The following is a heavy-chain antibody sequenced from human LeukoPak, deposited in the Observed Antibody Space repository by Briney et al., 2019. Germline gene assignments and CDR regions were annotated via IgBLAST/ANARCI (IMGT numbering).Heavy chain of an antibody. CDR1: GGTFSSYA. CDR3: AGRNDYSNYPPSDKNYYYGMDV. Sequence: SVKVSCKASGGTFSSYAISWVRQAPGQGLEWMGGIIPIFGTANYAQKFQGRVTITADESTSTAYMELSSLRSEDTAVYYCAGRNDYSNYPPSDKNYYYGMDVWGQGTTVTVSS. CDR2: IIPIFGTA. D-gene: IGHD4-11*01. J-gene: IGHJ6*02. V-gene: IGHV1-69*13.